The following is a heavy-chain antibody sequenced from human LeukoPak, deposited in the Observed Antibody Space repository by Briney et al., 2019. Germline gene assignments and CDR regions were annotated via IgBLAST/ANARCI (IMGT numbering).Heavy chain of an antibody. CDR2: INHSGST. D-gene: IGHD3-10*01. CDR1: GGSFSGYY. Sequence: SETLSLTCAVYGGSFSGYYWSWIRQPPGKGLEWIGEINHSGSTNYNPSLKSRVTISVDPSKNQFSLKLSSVTAADTAVYYCARDRDYYGSGSLSPDYWGQGTLVTVSS. CDR3: ARDRDYYGSGSLSPDY. J-gene: IGHJ4*02. V-gene: IGHV4-34*01.